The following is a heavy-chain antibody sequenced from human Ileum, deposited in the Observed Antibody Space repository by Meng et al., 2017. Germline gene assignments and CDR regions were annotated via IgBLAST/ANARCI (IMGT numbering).Heavy chain of an antibody. Sequence: QLQLQESGPGLVKPSETLSLTCTLSGGTISGSTYYWVWIRQPPGKGLEWIGSFYYPALASYNPSLKSPVTISADTSRNNFSLRLTSVTAADTAVYYCASRYSSSPGWFDPWGQGTLVTVSS. CDR1: GGTISGSTYY. CDR3: ASRYSSSPGWFDP. J-gene: IGHJ5*02. D-gene: IGHD6-6*01. CDR2: FYYPALA. V-gene: IGHV4-39*02.